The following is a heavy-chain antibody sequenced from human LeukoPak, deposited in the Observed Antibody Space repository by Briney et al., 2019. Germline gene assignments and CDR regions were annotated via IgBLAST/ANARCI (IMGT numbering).Heavy chain of an antibody. Sequence: PSETLSLTCSVSGGSSSSYYWSWIRQPPGKGLEWIGYIYYGGSTNYNPSLKSRVTISVDTSKNQFSLKLSSVTAADTAVYYCARVKPGNWFDPWGQGTLVTVSS. CDR3: ARVKPGNWFDP. CDR2: IYYGGST. J-gene: IGHJ5*02. CDR1: GGSSSSYY. V-gene: IGHV4-59*01.